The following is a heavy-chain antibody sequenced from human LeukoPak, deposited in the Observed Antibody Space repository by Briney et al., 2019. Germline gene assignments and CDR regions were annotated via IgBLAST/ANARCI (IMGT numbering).Heavy chain of an antibody. V-gene: IGHV3-23*01. CDR3: ATSYYYDSSGYYYYFDY. Sequence: GGSLRLSCAASGFTFSSYAMSWVRQAPGKGLEWVSAISGSGGSTYYADSVKGRFTISRDNSKNTLYLQMNSLRAEDTAVYCCATSYYYDSSGYYYYFDYWGQGTLDTVSS. CDR2: ISGSGGST. D-gene: IGHD3-22*01. J-gene: IGHJ4*02. CDR1: GFTFSSYA.